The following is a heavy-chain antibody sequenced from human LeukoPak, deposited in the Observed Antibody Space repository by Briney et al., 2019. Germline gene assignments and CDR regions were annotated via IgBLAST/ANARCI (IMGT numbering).Heavy chain of an antibody. CDR3: ARDRSTSRYYHGMDV. J-gene: IGHJ6*02. CDR1: XSTFSSFS. D-gene: IGHD2-2*01. V-gene: IGHV3-21*01. Sequence: AGGSLRLPCAASXSTFSSFSMRWVRQAPGKGLFWVAAISSRSAHIYYADSVKGRFTISRDNAKKSLYLEMNNLRADDTAVYYCARDRSTSRYYHGMDVWGPGTTVIVSS. CDR2: ISSRSAHI.